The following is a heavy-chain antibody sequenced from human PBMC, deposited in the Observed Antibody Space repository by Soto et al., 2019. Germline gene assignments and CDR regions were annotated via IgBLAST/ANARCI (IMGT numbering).Heavy chain of an antibody. J-gene: IGHJ4*02. V-gene: IGHV4-61*01. CDR1: GASGSSGSYY. D-gene: IGHD3-3*01. CDR3: ARVRFLEWL. CDR2: IYYSGSA. Sequence: SETLSLTGIVSGASGSSGSYYWRWILQPPGKGLEWIGYIYYSGSANYNPSLKSRVTISVDTSKNQFSLKLSSVTAADTAVYYCARVRFLEWLWGQGTLVTVSS.